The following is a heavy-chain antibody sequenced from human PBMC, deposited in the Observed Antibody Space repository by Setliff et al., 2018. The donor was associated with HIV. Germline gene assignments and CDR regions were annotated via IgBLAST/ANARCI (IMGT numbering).Heavy chain of an antibody. CDR3: ATVRIVGATEFDY. D-gene: IGHD1-26*01. J-gene: IGHJ4*02. CDR1: GYTFTNYF. V-gene: IGHV1-69-2*01. CDR2: VDPEDGET. Sequence: ASVKVSCKASGYTFTNYFMHWVRQAPGEGLEWVGRVDPEDGETRYAMKFQGSVTISADTSTDTTYLSLSSLRSQDTAVYYCATVRIVGATEFDYWGQGTVVTVPQ.